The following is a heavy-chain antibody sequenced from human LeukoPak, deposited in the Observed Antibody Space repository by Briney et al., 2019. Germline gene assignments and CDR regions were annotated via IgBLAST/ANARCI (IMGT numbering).Heavy chain of an antibody. Sequence: SETLSLTCSVSGDSVTSSSYYGGWIRQSPGRGLEWVGSIYSRGTTFYNPSLKSRVTMSAATTKNQFSLNLSSVTAADTAVYYCARFLITFAGEAFDIWGQGTMVTVSS. D-gene: IGHD3-16*01. CDR2: IYSRGTT. V-gene: IGHV4-39*07. J-gene: IGHJ3*02. CDR1: GDSVTSSSYY. CDR3: ARFLITFAGEAFDI.